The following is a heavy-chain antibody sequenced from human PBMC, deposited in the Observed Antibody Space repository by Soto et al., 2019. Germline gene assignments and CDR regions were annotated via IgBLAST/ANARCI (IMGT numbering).Heavy chain of an antibody. CDR2: ISAYNDNT. V-gene: IGHV1-18*04. CDR3: ARSRITMVRGLRAFDI. D-gene: IGHD3-10*01. J-gene: IGHJ3*02. Sequence: ASVKVSSKASGYTFTSYGISWLRQAPGQGLERMGWISAYNDNTNHAQNLQGRVPMTTDTSTSTAYMELRSLSSDDTAVYYCARSRITMVRGLRAFDIWGQGTMVTVSS. CDR1: GYTFTSYG.